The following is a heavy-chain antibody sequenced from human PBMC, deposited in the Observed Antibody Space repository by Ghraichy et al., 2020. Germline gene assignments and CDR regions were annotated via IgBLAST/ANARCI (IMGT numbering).Heavy chain of an antibody. Sequence: SETLSLTCTVSGGSISGYYWSWIRQPPGKGLEWVGYIYYSGSTNYNPSLKSRVTISIDTSKNQFSLKLSSVTAADTAVYYCARAGVVVITSHYYYYMDVWDKETTVTVSS. CDR1: GGSISGYY. D-gene: IGHD3-22*01. CDR2: IYYSGST. J-gene: IGHJ6*03. CDR3: ARAGVVVITSHYYYYMDV. V-gene: IGHV4-59*01.